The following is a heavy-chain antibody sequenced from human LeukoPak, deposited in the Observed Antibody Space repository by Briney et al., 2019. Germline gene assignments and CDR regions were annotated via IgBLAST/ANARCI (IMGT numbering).Heavy chain of an antibody. CDR3: ARSKTYYGSGSYYNGEYYFDY. J-gene: IGHJ4*02. Sequence: GASVKVSCKASGYTFTGYYMHWVRQAPGQGLEWMGWINPNSGGTNYAQKFQGRVTMTRDTSISTAYMELSRLRSDDTAVYYRARSKTYYGSGSYYNGEYYFDYWGQGTLVTVSS. V-gene: IGHV1-2*02. D-gene: IGHD3-10*01. CDR1: GYTFTGYY. CDR2: INPNSGGT.